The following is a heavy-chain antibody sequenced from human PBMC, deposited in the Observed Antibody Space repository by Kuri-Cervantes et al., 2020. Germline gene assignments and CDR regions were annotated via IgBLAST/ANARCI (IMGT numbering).Heavy chain of an antibody. Sequence: GSLRLSCTVSGGSISSGDYYWSWIRQPPGKGLEWIGYIYYSGSTNYNPSLKSRVTISVDTSKNQFSLKLSSVTAADTAVYYCAREYYYDSSGYYGGHYYYGMDVWGQGTTVTVSS. V-gene: IGHV4-61*08. CDR1: GGSISSGDYY. CDR3: AREYYYDSSGYYGGHYYYGMDV. CDR2: IYYSGST. J-gene: IGHJ6*02. D-gene: IGHD3-22*01.